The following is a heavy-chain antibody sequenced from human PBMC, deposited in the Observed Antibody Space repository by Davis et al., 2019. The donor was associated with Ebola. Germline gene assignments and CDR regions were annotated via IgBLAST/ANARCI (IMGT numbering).Heavy chain of an antibody. CDR3: ARDSFILTGYHRGYFDY. D-gene: IGHD3-9*01. J-gene: IGHJ4*02. V-gene: IGHV1-3*01. CDR1: GYTFTSYA. Sequence: ASVKVSCKASGYTFTSYAMHWVRQAPGQRLEWMGWINAGNGNTKYSQKFQGRVTITRDTSASTAYMELRSLRSDDTAVYYCARDSFILTGYHRGYFDYWGQGTLVTVSS. CDR2: INAGNGNT.